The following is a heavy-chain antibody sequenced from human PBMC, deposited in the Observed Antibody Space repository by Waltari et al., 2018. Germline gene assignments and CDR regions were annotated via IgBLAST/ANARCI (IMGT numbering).Heavy chain of an antibody. V-gene: IGHV1-2*02. J-gene: IGHJ6*02. Sequence: QVQLVQSGAEVKKPGASVKVSCKASGYTFTGYYMHWVRQAPGQGLEWMGWINPNSGGTNYAQKFQGRVTMTRDTSISTAYMELSRLRSDDTAVYYCARGWGVGTYYYYYYGMDVWGQGTTVTVSS. D-gene: IGHD3-16*01. CDR3: ARGWGVGTYYYYYYGMDV. CDR2: INPNSGGT. CDR1: GYTFTGYY.